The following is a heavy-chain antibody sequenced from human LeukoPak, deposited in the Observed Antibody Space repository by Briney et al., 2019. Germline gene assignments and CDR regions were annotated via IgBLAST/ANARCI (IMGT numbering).Heavy chain of an antibody. CDR3: AKRIPCSSTSCPFWYFDL. Sequence: QPGGSLRLSCAASGFTFSSYAMSWVRQAPGKGLEWVSAISGSGGSTYYADSVKGRFTISRDNSKNTLYLQMNSLRAEDTAVYYCAKRIPCSSTSCPFWYFDLWGRGTLVTVSS. J-gene: IGHJ2*01. CDR2: ISGSGGST. CDR1: GFTFSSYA. V-gene: IGHV3-23*01. D-gene: IGHD2-2*01.